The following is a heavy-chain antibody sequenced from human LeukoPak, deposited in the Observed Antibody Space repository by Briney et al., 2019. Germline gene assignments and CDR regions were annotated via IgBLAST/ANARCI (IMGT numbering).Heavy chain of an antibody. CDR3: ARGSIVGAPIDY. D-gene: IGHD1-26*01. CDR2: MNPNSGNT. CDR1: GYTFTSYD. V-gene: IGHV1-8*01. J-gene: IGHJ4*02. Sequence: ASVKVSCKASGYTFTSYDINWVRQATGQGLEWMGWMNPNSGNTGYAQKFQGRVTMTRNTSISTAYMELSSLRSEDTAVYYCARGSIVGAPIDYWGQGTLVTVSS.